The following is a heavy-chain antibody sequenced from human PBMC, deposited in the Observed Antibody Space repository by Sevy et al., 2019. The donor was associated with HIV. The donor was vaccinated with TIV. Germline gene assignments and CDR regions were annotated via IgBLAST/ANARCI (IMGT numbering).Heavy chain of an antibody. D-gene: IGHD6-6*01. CDR3: ARGSKIESIALDY. Sequence: GGSLRLSCAASGFTFSSYAMHWVRQAPGKGLEWVAVISYDGSNKYYADSVKGRFTISRDNSKNTLYLQMNSLRAEDTAGYYCARGSKIESIALDYWGQGTLVTVSS. CDR2: ISYDGSNK. V-gene: IGHV3-30-3*01. J-gene: IGHJ4*02. CDR1: GFTFSSYA.